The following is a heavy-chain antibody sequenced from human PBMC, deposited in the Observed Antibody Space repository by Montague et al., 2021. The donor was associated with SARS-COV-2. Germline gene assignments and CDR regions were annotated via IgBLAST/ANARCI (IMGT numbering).Heavy chain of an antibody. J-gene: IGHJ6*02. CDR2: ISSSSSYI. V-gene: IGHV3-21*01. CDR3: ARGYDFWSGGYCYYYGMDV. D-gene: IGHD3-3*01. CDR1: GFTFSSYS. Sequence: SLRLSCAASGFTFSSYSMNWVRQAPGKGLEWVSSISSSSSYIYYADSVKGRFTISRDNAKNSLYLQMNSLRAEDTAVYYCARGYDFWSGGYCYYYGMDVWGQGTAVTVSS.